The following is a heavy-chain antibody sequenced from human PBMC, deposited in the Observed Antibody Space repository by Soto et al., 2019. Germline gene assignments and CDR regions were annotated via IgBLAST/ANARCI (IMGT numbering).Heavy chain of an antibody. CDR2: ISGSGGST. CDR1: GFTFSSYA. D-gene: IGHD6-19*01. CDR3: AKDARGSSGPTGY. J-gene: IGHJ4*02. V-gene: IGHV3-23*01. Sequence: EVQLLESGGGLVQPGGSLRLSCAASGFTFSSYAMSWVRQAPGKGLEWVSAISGSGGSTFYADSVKGRFTISRDNSKNTLYLQMSSLRAEDTAVYYCAKDARGSSGPTGYWGQGTLVTVSS.